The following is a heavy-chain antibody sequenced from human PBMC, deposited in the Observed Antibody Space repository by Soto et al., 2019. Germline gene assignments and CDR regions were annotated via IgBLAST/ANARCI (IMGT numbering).Heavy chain of an antibody. J-gene: IGHJ5*02. D-gene: IGHD3-10*01. CDR2: ISAYGDKT. CDR3: TKWSGFGDA. CDR1: GFSFSTNS. Sequence: EVQLLESGGGLVQPGGSLRLSCAASGFSFSTNSMTWVRQAPGKGLEWVSGISAYGDKTFYSDSVKGRFTISRDICTNTLYLQISSLRAEDPAVYYFTKWSGFGDAWGQGTLVTVSS. V-gene: IGHV3-23*01.